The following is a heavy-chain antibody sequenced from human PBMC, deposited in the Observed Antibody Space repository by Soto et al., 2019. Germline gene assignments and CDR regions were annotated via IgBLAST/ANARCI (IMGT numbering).Heavy chain of an antibody. CDR1: GFTFSSYA. Sequence: GGSLRLSCAASGFTFSSYAMSWVRQAPGKGLEWVSAISGSGGSTYYADSVKGRFTISRDNSKNTLYLQMNSLRAEDTAVYYCAKGSSGSHTPYYFDYWGQGTLVTVSS. D-gene: IGHD1-26*01. CDR2: ISGSGGST. J-gene: IGHJ4*02. V-gene: IGHV3-23*01. CDR3: AKGSSGSHTPYYFDY.